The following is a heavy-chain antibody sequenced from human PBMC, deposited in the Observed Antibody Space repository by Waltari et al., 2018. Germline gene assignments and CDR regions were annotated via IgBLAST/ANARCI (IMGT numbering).Heavy chain of an antibody. CDR3: AREAYCGGDCYRYYYYGMDV. Sequence: QVQLQESGPGLVKPSQTLSLTCTVSGGSISSGSYYWSWIRQPAGKGLEWIGYIYPSGSTNYNPSLKSRVTISVDTAKNQFSLKLSSVTAADTAVYYCAREAYCGGDCYRYYYYGMDVWGQGTTVTVSS. V-gene: IGHV4-61*09. CDR2: IYPSGST. D-gene: IGHD2-21*01. J-gene: IGHJ6*02. CDR1: GGSISSGSYY.